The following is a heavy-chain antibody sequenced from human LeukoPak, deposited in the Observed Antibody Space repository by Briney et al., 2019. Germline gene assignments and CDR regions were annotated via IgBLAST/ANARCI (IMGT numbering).Heavy chain of an antibody. D-gene: IGHD5-18*01. J-gene: IGHJ4*02. CDR3: ASESHSYGSSYYFDY. Sequence: SETLSLTCTVSGGSISSSSYYWGWIRQPPGKGLEWSGSIYYSGSTYYNPSLKSRVTISVDTSKTQFSLKLSSVTAADTAVYYCASESHSYGSSYYFDYWGQGTLVTVSS. V-gene: IGHV4-39*07. CDR1: GGSISSSSYY. CDR2: IYYSGST.